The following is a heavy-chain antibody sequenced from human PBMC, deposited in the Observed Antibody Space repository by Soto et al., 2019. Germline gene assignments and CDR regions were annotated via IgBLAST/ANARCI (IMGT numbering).Heavy chain of an antibody. CDR2: IYPGDSDT. J-gene: IGHJ3*02. Sequence: PGESLKISCKGSGYSFTSYWIGWVRQMPGKGLKWMGIIYPGDSDTRYSPSFQGQVTISADKSISTAYLQWSILKASDTAMYYWARFDYYDFWSGPPNAFDIWGQGTMGTVSS. D-gene: IGHD3-3*01. V-gene: IGHV5-51*01. CDR1: GYSFTSYW. CDR3: ARFDYYDFWSGPPNAFDI.